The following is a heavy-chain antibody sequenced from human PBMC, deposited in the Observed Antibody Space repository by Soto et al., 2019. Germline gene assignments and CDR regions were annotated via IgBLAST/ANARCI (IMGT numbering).Heavy chain of an antibody. Sequence: QVQLVQSGAEVKKPGSSVKVSCKASGGTFSSYAISWVRQAPGQGLEWMGGIIPIFGTANYAQKFQGRVTITADESTSTAYMELSSLRSEDTAVYYCARAPGEGYCDYGSLLDDPSWVQGTLVTVSS. V-gene: IGHV1-69*12. J-gene: IGHJ4*02. CDR1: GGTFSSYA. D-gene: IGHD4-17*01. CDR3: ARAPGEGYCDYGSLLDDPS. CDR2: IIPIFGTA.